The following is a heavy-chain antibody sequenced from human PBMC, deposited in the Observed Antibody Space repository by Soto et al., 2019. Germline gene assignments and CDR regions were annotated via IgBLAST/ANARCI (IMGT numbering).Heavy chain of an antibody. CDR3: ARSGAYCTSITCLFDSF. Sequence: QAQLVQSGGEVKKPGASVKVSCRASGYTFTSYGYAWVRQAPGQGLEWMGWISAYNGDTNYAQKFPDSVTLNTDPSTTTAHMELRNLGSDDTAVYYCARSGAYCTSITCLFDSFWGLGTLVTVSS. V-gene: IGHV1-18*01. J-gene: IGHJ4*02. CDR2: ISAYNGDT. CDR1: GYTFTSYG. D-gene: IGHD2-8*01.